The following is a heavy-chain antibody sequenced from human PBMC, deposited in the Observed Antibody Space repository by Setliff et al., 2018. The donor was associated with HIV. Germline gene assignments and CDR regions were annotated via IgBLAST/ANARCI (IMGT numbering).Heavy chain of an antibody. V-gene: IGHV4-34*01. Sequence: PSETLSLTFAVYGGSFSDDSWNWIRQPPGKGLEWIGEINHSGSTNYNPSLKSRVTISVDTSKKQFSLNLSSVTAADTAVYYCARRGWNGYKAFDYWGQGALVTVSS. D-gene: IGHD5-12*01. CDR2: INHSGST. J-gene: IGHJ4*02. CDR3: ARRGWNGYKAFDY. CDR1: GGSFSDDS.